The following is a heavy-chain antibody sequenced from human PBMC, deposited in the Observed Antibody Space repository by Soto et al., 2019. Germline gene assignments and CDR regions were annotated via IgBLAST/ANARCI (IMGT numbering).Heavy chain of an antibody. CDR2: INPNSGAT. V-gene: IGHV1-2*04. Sequence: QVQLVQSGAEVKKPGASVKVSCKPSGYTFTGYYIHWVRQAPGQGLEWMGWINPNSGATNYAQKLQGWVTMTRDTSISTAYMELSSLRSDDTALYYCERAVVTTTPNFDYWGQGTLVTVSS. J-gene: IGHJ4*02. CDR1: GYTFTGYY. CDR3: ERAVVTTTPNFDY. D-gene: IGHD5-12*01.